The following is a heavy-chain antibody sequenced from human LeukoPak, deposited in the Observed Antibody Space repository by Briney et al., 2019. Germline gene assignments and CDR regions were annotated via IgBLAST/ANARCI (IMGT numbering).Heavy chain of an antibody. Sequence: GGSLRLSCAASGSTFSSYWMTWVRQAPGKGLEWVANIKQDGSEKYYVDSVKGRFSISRDNAQKSLYLQMNSLRAEDTAVHYCARRAYGAFDIWGQGTMVTVSS. V-gene: IGHV3-7*05. CDR3: ARRAYGAFDI. CDR2: IKQDGSEK. J-gene: IGHJ3*02. CDR1: GSTFSSYW. D-gene: IGHD2-8*01.